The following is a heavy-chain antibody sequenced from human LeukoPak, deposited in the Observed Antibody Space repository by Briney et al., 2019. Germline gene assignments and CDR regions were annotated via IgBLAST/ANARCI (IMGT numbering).Heavy chain of an antibody. D-gene: IGHD3-16*01. Sequence: SQTLSLTCAISGDSVSGNSGVWNWIRQSPSRGLEWLGKTYYRSKWFNDSAASVKSRITINPDTSKNQFSLHLNSVTPEDTAVYYCARSLWGGAFDVWGQGTMVAVSS. CDR2: TYYRSKWFN. V-gene: IGHV6-1*01. J-gene: IGHJ3*01. CDR3: ARSLWGGAFDV. CDR1: GDSVSGNSGV.